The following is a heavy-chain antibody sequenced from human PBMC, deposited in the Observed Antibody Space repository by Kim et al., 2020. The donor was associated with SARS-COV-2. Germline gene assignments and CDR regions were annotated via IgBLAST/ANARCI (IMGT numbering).Heavy chain of an antibody. J-gene: IGHJ6*02. V-gene: IGHV3-48*03. D-gene: IGHD3-9*01. Sequence: GGSLRLSCAASGFTFSSYEMNWVRQAPGKGLEWVSYISSSGSTIYYADSVKGRFTISRDNAKNSLYLQMNSLRAEDTAVYYCARAKFDWLLYLYGMDVWGQGTTVTVSS. CDR2: ISSSGSTI. CDR1: GFTFSSYE. CDR3: ARAKFDWLLYLYGMDV.